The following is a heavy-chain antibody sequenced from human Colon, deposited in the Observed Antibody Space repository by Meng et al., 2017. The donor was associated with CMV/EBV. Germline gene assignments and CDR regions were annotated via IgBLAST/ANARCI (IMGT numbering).Heavy chain of an antibody. D-gene: IGHD3-10*01. CDR2: IYYSGST. J-gene: IGHJ4*02. V-gene: IGHV4-59*08. CDR3: ARQSGYFDY. Sequence: QVQLQESGPGLVKPSXXLSLTCTVSGGSISSYYWSWIRQPPGKGLEWIGHIYYSGSTNYNPSLKSRVTISVDTSKNQFSLKLSSVTATDTAVYYCARQSGYFDYWGQGTLGTVSS. CDR1: GGSISSYY.